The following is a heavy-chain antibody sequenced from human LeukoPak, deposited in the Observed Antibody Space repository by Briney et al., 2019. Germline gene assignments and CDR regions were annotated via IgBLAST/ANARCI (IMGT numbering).Heavy chain of an antibody. J-gene: IGHJ4*02. CDR3: AKRVQSGSNYFDS. CDR2: IYSGGST. CDR1: GFTVSSNY. D-gene: IGHD1-26*01. Sequence: PGGSLRLSCAASGFTVSSNYMSWVRQAPGKGLEWVSVIYSGGSTYYADSVEGRFTISRDNSKNTLYLQMSGLRAEDTAVYYCAKRVQSGSNYFDSWGQGTLVTVSS. V-gene: IGHV3-53*01.